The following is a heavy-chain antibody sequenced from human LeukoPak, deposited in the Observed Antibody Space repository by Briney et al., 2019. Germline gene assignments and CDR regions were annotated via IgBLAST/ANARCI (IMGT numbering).Heavy chain of an antibody. V-gene: IGHV1-46*01. Sequence: ASVKVSCKASGYTFTSYYMHWVRQAPGQGLEWMGIINPSGGSTSYARKLQGRVTMTTDTSTSTAYMELRSLRSDDTAVYYCARDHRWLGLDYWGQGTLVTVSS. CDR2: INPSGGST. D-gene: IGHD6-19*01. CDR3: ARDHRWLGLDY. CDR1: GYTFTSYY. J-gene: IGHJ4*02.